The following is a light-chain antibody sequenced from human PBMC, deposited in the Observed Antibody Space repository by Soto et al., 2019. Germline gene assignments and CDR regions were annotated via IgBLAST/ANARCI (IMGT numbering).Light chain of an antibody. V-gene: IGLV2-23*01. CDR2: EGI. CDR3: CSYAGSGTDNYV. J-gene: IGLJ1*01. Sequence: QSALTQPASVSGSPGQSITISCTGTSSDIGTYNLVSWYQHYPGKAPKLMIYEGIKRPSGVSNRFSGSKSGNTAFLTISGLQAEDEADYYCCSYAGSGTDNYVFGSGTKLIVL. CDR1: SSDIGTYNL.